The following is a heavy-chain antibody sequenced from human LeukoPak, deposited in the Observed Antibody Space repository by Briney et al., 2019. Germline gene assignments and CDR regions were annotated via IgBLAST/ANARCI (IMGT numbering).Heavy chain of an antibody. Sequence: GGSLRLSCAASGFTFSDYSMNWVRQAPGKGLEWVSSISSGSSYIHYADSVKGRFTISRDNAKNSLSLKMDSLRAEDSAVYYCARTDYSSGCDHWGQGTLVTVSS. CDR2: ISSGSSYI. CDR3: ARTDYSSGCDH. D-gene: IGHD6-19*01. V-gene: IGHV3-21*01. CDR1: GFTFSDYS. J-gene: IGHJ4*02.